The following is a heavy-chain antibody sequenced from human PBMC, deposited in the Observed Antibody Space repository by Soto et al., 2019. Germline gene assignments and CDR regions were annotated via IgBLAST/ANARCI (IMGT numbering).Heavy chain of an antibody. CDR3: ARVQLEGPMDV. V-gene: IGHV1-58*02. Sequence: SVKVSCKASGFTFTSSSMQWVRQARGQRLEWIGWIVVGSGNTNYAQKFQERVTMTRNMSTSTAYMELSSLRSEDTAVYYCARVQLEGPMDVWGKGTTVTVSS. J-gene: IGHJ6*04. CDR1: GFTFTSSS. CDR2: IVVGSGNT. D-gene: IGHD1-1*01.